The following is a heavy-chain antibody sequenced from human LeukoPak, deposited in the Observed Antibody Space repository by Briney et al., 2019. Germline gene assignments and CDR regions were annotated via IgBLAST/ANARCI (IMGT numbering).Heavy chain of an antibody. V-gene: IGHV4-59*08. J-gene: IGHJ4*02. CDR1: GGSISSYY. Sequence: PSESLSLTRAVSGGSISSYYWSGIRQPPGKGLGWSGYIYYIGSTNYNTSLKSRVTISVDTSKNQFSLKLSSVTAADTAVYYCARGGGDWGFHQSDYWGQGPLVTVSS. D-gene: IGHD2-21*01. CDR3: ARGGGDWGFHQSDY. CDR2: IYYIGST.